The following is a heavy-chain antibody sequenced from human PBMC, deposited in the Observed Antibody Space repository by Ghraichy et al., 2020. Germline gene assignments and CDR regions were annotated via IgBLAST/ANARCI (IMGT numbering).Heavy chain of an antibody. CDR1: GFTFSSYA. CDR3: AKGRQWELPFDY. CDR2: ISGSNPNT. J-gene: IGHJ4*02. Sequence: LSLTCAASGFTFSSYAMSWIRQPPGKGLEWVSAISGSNPNTYYPDPVKGRFTISGNNSMNTPYLQMNSLRAEDTAVYFCAKGRQWELPFDYWGQGTLVTFSS. D-gene: IGHD1-26*01. V-gene: IGHV3-23*01.